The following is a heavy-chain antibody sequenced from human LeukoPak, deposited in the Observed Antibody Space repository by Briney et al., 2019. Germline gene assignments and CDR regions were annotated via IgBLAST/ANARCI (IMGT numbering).Heavy chain of an antibody. CDR1: GFTFSSYG. CDR2: ISSDGSNK. CDR3: ARSSYDSSGYYYAGY. V-gene: IGHV3-30*03. J-gene: IGHJ4*02. Sequence: PGGSLRLSCAASGFTFSSYGMHWVRQAPGKGLEWVAVISSDGSNKYYADSVKGRFTISRDNSKNTLYLQMNSLRAEDTAVYYCARSSYDSSGYYYAGYCGEGTLVTVSS. D-gene: IGHD3-22*01.